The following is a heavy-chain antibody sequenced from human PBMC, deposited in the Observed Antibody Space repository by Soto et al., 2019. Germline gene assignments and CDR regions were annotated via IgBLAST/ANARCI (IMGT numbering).Heavy chain of an antibody. CDR3: ARLLSRPYYYGSGLYGMDV. Sequence: QVQLVQSGAEVKKPGSSVKVSCKASGGTFSSYTISWVRQAPGQGLEWMGRIIPILGIANYAQKFQGRVTITADKSTSTAYMELSSLRSEDTAVYYCARLLSRPYYYGSGLYGMDVWGQGTTVTVSS. D-gene: IGHD3-10*01. CDR2: IIPILGIA. V-gene: IGHV1-69*02. J-gene: IGHJ6*02. CDR1: GGTFSSYT.